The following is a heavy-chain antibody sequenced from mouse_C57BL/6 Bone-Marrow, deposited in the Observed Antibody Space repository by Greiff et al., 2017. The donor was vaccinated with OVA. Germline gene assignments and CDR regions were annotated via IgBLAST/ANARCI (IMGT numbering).Heavy chain of an antibody. CDR2: ISSGGDYI. Sequence: EVQLVESGEGLVKPGGSLKLSCAASGFTFSSYAMSWVRQTPEKRLEWVAYISSGGDYIYYADTVKGRFTISRDNARNTLYLQMSSLKSEDTAMYDCTRESYYGSSPYFDYWGQGTTLTVSA. CDR3: TRESYYGSSPYFDY. V-gene: IGHV5-9-1*02. D-gene: IGHD1-1*01. CDR1: GFTFSSYA. J-gene: IGHJ2*01.